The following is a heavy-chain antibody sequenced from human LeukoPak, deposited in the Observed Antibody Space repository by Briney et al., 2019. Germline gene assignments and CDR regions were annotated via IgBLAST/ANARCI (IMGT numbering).Heavy chain of an antibody. V-gene: IGHV4-30-4*08. CDR1: GGSISSGDYY. J-gene: IGHJ4*02. CDR2: IYYSGST. D-gene: IGHD2-2*01. CDR3: ARGFHCSSTSCPFDY. Sequence: PSQTLSLTCTVSGGSISSGDYYWSWIRQPPGKGLEWIGYIYYSGSTYYNPSLKSRVTISVDTSKNQFSLKLSSVTAADTAVYYCARGFHCSSTSCPFDYWGQGTLVTVSS.